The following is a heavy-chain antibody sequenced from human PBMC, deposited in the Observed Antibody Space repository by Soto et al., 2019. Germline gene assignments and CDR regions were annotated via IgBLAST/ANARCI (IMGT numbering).Heavy chain of an antibody. CDR3: AKMYRGYSGYIQS. CDR1: GFTFSSYA. V-gene: IGHV3-23*01. Sequence: GGSLRLSCAASGFTFSSYAMTWVRQAPGKGLDWVSGVSGTGGSAYYADSVKGRFTISRDNSKNTLFLHMNSLRAEDTAVYYCAKMYRGYSGYIQSWGQGXLVTVYS. D-gene: IGHD5-12*01. J-gene: IGHJ5*02. CDR2: VSGTGGSA.